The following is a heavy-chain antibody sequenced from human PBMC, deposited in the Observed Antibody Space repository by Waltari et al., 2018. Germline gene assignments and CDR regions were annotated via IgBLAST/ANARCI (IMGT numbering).Heavy chain of an antibody. D-gene: IGHD5-18*01. V-gene: IGHV4-59*01. CDR3: ARVQTHLRGYSYGYVNWFDP. CDR1: GGSIRSYY. J-gene: IGHJ5*02. Sequence: QVQLQESGPGLVKPSETLSLTCTGHGGSIRSYYWSWIRQPPGTGLEWIGYIYYSGSTNYNPSLKSRVTISVDTSKNQFSLKLSSVTAADTAVYYCARVQTHLRGYSYGYVNWFDPWGQGTLVTVSS. CDR2: IYYSGST.